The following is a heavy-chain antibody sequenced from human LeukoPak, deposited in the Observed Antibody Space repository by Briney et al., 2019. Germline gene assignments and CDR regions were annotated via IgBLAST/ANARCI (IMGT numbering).Heavy chain of an antibody. D-gene: IGHD6-19*01. Sequence: ASVKGSCKASGYTFTSYYVHWVRQAPGQGLEWTGIINPSGGSTSYAQKFQGRVTVTRDTSTSTVYMELSSLRSEDTAVYYCARALAGHYYYGMDVWGQGTTVTVSS. CDR2: INPSGGST. CDR3: ARALAGHYYYGMDV. V-gene: IGHV1-46*01. J-gene: IGHJ6*02. CDR1: GYTFTSYY.